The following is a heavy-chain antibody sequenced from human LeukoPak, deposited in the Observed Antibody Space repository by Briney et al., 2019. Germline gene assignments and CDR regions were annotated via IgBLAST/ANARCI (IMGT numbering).Heavy chain of an antibody. J-gene: IGHJ5*02. CDR3: ARGRTSDWFDP. CDR2: IIPIFGTA. V-gene: IGHV1-69*06. CDR1: GGTFSSYA. Sequence: GASVKVSCKASGGTFSSYAISWVRQAPGQGLEWMGGIIPIFGTANYAQKFRGRVTITADKSTSTAYMELSSLRSEDTAVYYCARGRTSDWFDPWGQGTLVTVSS.